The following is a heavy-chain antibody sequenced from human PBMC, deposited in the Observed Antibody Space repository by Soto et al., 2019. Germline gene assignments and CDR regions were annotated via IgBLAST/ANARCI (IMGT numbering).Heavy chain of an antibody. CDR3: AKDRPWRIQLIGASYDY. V-gene: IGHV3-30*18. J-gene: IGHJ4*02. CDR1: GFTFSSYG. D-gene: IGHD5-18*01. Sequence: GGSLRLSCAASGFTFSSYGMHWVRQAPGKGLEWVAVISYDGSNKYYADSVKGRFTISRDNSKNTLYLQMNSLRAEDTAVYYCAKDRPWRIQLIGASYDYWGQGTLVTVSS. CDR2: ISYDGSNK.